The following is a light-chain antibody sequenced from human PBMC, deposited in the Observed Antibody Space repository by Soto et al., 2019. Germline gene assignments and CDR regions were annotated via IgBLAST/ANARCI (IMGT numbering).Light chain of an antibody. J-gene: IGLJ1*01. CDR2: DVS. V-gene: IGLV2-14*01. Sequence: QSALTQPASVSGSPGQSITISCTGTSSDVGGYNYVSWYQQHPGNAPKLMIYDVSNRPSGVSNRFSGSKSGNTASLTISGLQAEDEADYYCSSYTSSSTLYVFGTGTKVNVL. CDR3: SSYTSSSTLYV. CDR1: SSDVGGYNY.